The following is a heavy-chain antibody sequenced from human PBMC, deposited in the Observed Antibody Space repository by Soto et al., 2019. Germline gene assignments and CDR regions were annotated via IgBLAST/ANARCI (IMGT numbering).Heavy chain of an antibody. J-gene: IGHJ6*03. CDR2: NCYSAGT. CDR1: GGFISSGGYY. V-gene: IGHV4-31*03. Sequence: QVQLQESGPGLVKPSQTLSLTCTVSGGFISSGGYYWSWIRQHPGKGLEWLGYNCYSAGTYYNPSLMSRVTISVDTSKNQFSLKLSSVTAADTAVYYCASVIVVVPAATLAVRKDYYYYYMDVLGKGTTVTVSS. D-gene: IGHD2-2*01. CDR3: ASVIVVVPAATLAVRKDYYYYYMDV.